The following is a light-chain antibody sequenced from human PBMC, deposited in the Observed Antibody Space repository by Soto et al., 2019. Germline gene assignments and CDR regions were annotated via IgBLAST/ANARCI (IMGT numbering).Light chain of an antibody. V-gene: IGKV3-20*01. Sequence: GERANLSWRASERVSSSDLGGDQQKPGQGPRGRSNGGCSRGNGIPDRFSGSGSGTDFTLTISRLEPEDFAVYYCQQYGSSPQAFGQGTKV. CDR3: QQYGSSPQA. J-gene: IGKJ1*01. CDR1: ERVSSSD. CDR2: GGC.